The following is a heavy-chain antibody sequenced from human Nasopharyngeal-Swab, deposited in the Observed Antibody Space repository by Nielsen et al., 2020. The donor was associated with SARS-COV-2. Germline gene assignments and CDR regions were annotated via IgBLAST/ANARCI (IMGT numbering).Heavy chain of an antibody. CDR1: GFTFSTYS. J-gene: IGHJ6*02. V-gene: IGHV3-21*01. D-gene: IGHD3-16*01. Sequence: GESLKISCAASGFTFSTYSMNWVRQAPGKGLEWVSSISSSSTYIYYADSVKGRFTISRDNAKNSLYLQMNSLRAEDTAVYYCAGQNFQTGGASYGMDVWGHGTTVTVSS. CDR2: ISSSSTYI. CDR3: AGQNFQTGGASYGMDV.